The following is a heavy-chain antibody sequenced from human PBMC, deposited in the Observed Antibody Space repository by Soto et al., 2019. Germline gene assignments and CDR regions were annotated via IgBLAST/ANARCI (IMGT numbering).Heavy chain of an antibody. D-gene: IGHD2-15*01. CDR3: ATGYCSGGSCYRGAFDI. CDR2: MNPNSGNT. Sequence: ASVKVSCKASGYTFTSYDINWVRQATGQGLEWMGWMNPNSGNTGYAQKFQGRVTMTRNTSISTAYMELSSLRSEDTAVYYCATGYCSGGSCYRGAFDIRGQGTMVTVSS. CDR1: GYTFTSYD. V-gene: IGHV1-8*01. J-gene: IGHJ3*02.